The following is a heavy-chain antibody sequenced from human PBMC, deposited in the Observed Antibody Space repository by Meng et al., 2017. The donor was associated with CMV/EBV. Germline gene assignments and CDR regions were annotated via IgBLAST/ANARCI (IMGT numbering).Heavy chain of an antibody. Sequence: FRSYAMNWVRQAPGKGLDWVAVISYDGSNKYYADSVKGRFNISRDNSKNTLYLQMNSLRAEDTAVYYCARDMGPYCGGDCYGPVYWGQGTLVTVSS. D-gene: IGHD2-21*01. CDR3: ARDMGPYCGGDCYGPVY. V-gene: IGHV3-30*04. CDR1: FRSYA. J-gene: IGHJ4*02. CDR2: ISYDGSNK.